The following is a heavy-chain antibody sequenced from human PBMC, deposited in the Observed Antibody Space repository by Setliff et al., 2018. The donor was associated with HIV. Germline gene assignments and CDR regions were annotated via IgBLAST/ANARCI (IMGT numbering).Heavy chain of an antibody. Sequence: GASVKVSCKASGYTFTRYGINWVRQATGRGLEWMGWINPNSDNTAYAQKFQGRLTMTRNTSTGTVYMELSSLRSEDTAVYYCARIGRTPYYYYYMDVWGKGTTVTVSS. CDR1: GYTFTRYG. D-gene: IGHD2-15*01. CDR3: ARIGRTPYYYYYMDV. CDR2: INPNSDNT. J-gene: IGHJ6*03. V-gene: IGHV1-8*02.